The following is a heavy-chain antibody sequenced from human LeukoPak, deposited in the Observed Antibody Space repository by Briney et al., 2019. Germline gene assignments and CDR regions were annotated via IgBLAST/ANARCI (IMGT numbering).Heavy chain of an antibody. Sequence: SETLSLTCTVSGASINSDYWTWVRQVAGKGLEWIGRIFVSGSTNYNPYLRSRITMSVDTSKNQFSLDLSSVTAADTGVYYCVRGWAPRGEKSSFASWGQGTLVTVSS. D-gene: IGHD3-10*01. V-gene: IGHV4-4*07. CDR3: VRGWAPRGEKSSFAS. CDR2: IFVSGST. CDR1: GASINSDY. J-gene: IGHJ4*02.